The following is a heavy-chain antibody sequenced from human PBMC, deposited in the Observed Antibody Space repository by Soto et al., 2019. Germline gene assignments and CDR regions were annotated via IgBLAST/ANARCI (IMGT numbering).Heavy chain of an antibody. D-gene: IGHD3-10*01. CDR2: INHSGST. V-gene: IGHV4-34*01. Sequence: PSETLSLTCAVYGGSFSGYYWSWIRQPPGKGLEWIGEINHSGSTNYNPSLKSRVTISVDTSKNQFSLKLSSVTAADTAVYYCARGPLARRYYYGSGSYYTGWFDPWGQGTLVTVSS. J-gene: IGHJ5*02. CDR1: GGSFSGYY. CDR3: ARGPLARRYYYGSGSYYTGWFDP.